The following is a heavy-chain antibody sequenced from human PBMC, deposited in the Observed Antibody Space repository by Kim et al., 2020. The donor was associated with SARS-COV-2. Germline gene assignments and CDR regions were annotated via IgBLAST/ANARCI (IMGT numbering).Heavy chain of an antibody. CDR2: ISSNSSTV. Sequence: GSLRLSCTASGFTFRKNTMNWVRQAPGKGLEWLSFISSNSSTVLYADSVRGRITVSRDDAKNSLFLQMNSLTDGDTAVYYCARDHDDTTGYYYNAYDLWGQGTMVTISS. CDR3: ARDHDDTTGYYYNAYDL. J-gene: IGHJ3*01. D-gene: IGHD3-22*01. V-gene: IGHV3-48*02. CDR1: GFTFRKNT.